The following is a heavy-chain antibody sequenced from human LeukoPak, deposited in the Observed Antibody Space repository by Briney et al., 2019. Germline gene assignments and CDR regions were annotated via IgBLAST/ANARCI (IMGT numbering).Heavy chain of an antibody. Sequence: PGGSLRLSCAASGFAFRSYATSWVRQAPGNGLDGVSAICGRDGKTYYAYSVKGRFTISRDNSKNKLYLQINSLRAEDTALYYCAKEAHYPHMGTYLVTIDSWGQGTLVTVSS. J-gene: IGHJ4*02. CDR3: AKEAHYPHMGTYLVTIDS. CDR2: ICGRDGKT. CDR1: GFAFRSYA. D-gene: IGHD3-9*01. V-gene: IGHV3-23*01.